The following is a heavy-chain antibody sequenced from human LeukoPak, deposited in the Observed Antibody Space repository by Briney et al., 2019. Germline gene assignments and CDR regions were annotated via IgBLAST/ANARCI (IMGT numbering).Heavy chain of an antibody. D-gene: IGHD3-10*01. V-gene: IGHV3-9*03. Sequence: QSGGSLRLSCAASGFTFSSYWMSWVRQAPGKGLEWLSGISWNSGTIGYADSVKGRFTISRDNAKNSLYLQMNSLTAEDMALYYCAKGGFGELSYYFDYWGQGTLVTVSS. CDR2: ISWNSGTI. CDR1: GFTFSSYW. J-gene: IGHJ4*02. CDR3: AKGGFGELSYYFDY.